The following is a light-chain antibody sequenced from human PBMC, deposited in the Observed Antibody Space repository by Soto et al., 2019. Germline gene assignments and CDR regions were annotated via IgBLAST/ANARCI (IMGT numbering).Light chain of an antibody. CDR2: GAS. V-gene: IGKV3-15*01. CDR1: QSVSSN. Sequence: EIVLTQSQATLSVSPGERATLSCLASQSVSSNLAWYQQKPGQAPRLLIYGASTRATGIPARFSGSGSGTDFTLTISSLQPDDFATYYCQHYNSYSEAFGQGTKVDIK. J-gene: IGKJ1*01. CDR3: QHYNSYSEA.